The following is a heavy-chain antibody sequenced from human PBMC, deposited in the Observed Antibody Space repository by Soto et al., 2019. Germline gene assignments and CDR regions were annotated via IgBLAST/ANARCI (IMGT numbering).Heavy chain of an antibody. CDR2: ISGSGGST. V-gene: IGHV3-23*01. Sequence: EVQLLESGGGLVQPGGSLRLSCAASGFTFSSYAMRWVRQAPVKGLELVSAISGSGGSTYYADSVKGRFTISRDNSKHTLYLQRTSLRAEDTAVYYCARRGSGSYYDYWGQGTLVTVSS. CDR1: GFTFSSYA. D-gene: IGHD1-26*01. J-gene: IGHJ4*02. CDR3: ARRGSGSYYDY.